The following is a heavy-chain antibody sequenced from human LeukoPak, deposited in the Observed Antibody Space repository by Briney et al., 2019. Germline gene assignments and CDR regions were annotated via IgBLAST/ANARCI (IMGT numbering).Heavy chain of an antibody. J-gene: IGHJ5*02. CDR1: GDTFIPYT. Sequence: ASVKVSCKASGDTFIPYTFSWVRQAPGQGLEWIGRIIPIFGTANYAQKFQGRVTITTDESTSTAYMELSSLRSEDTAVYYCASKNGAGDWFDPWGQGTLVTVSS. D-gene: IGHD2-8*01. V-gene: IGHV1-69*05. CDR2: IIPIFGTA. CDR3: ASKNGAGDWFDP.